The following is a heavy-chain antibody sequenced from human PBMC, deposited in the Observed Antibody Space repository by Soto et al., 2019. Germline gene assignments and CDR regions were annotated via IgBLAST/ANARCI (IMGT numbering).Heavy chain of an antibody. V-gene: IGHV3-30*18. CDR1: GFTFKTHA. D-gene: IGHD1-26*01. CDR2: IAYDGNEK. Sequence: QVQLVESGGGVVQPGTSLRLSCAASGFTFKTHAMHWVRQAPGKGLEWMAVIAYDGNEKFYADSVKGRFTISRDNSKNALYLQINTLRNDDTAVYYCGKDVGDYVPYYYGVDVWGQGTQSPSP. CDR3: GKDVGDYVPYYYGVDV. J-gene: IGHJ6*02.